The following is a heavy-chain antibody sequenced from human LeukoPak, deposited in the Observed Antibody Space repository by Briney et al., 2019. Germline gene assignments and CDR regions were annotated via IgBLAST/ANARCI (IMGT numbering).Heavy chain of an antibody. D-gene: IGHD3-22*01. J-gene: IGHJ4*02. CDR3: ASSRGYDSSGHPLDS. CDR1: GFTFSNYW. CDR2: INSDGSST. V-gene: IGHV3-74*01. Sequence: PGGSLRLSCAASGFTFSNYWVHWVRQAPGKGLLWVSRINSDGSSTSYADSVKGRFTISRDNAKHTLYLQMNSLRAEDTAVYYCASSRGYDSSGHPLDSWGQGTLVTVSS.